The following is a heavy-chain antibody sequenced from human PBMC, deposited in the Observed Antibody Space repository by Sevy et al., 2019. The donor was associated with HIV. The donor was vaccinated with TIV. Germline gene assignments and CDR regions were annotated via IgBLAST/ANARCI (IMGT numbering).Heavy chain of an antibody. CDR3: ARALQNYYYGMDV. D-gene: IGHD3-16*02. J-gene: IGHJ6*02. V-gene: IGHV4-59*01. Sequence: SETLSLTCTVSGDSISNYYWSWIRQPPGKGLEWIGYIYYSRSTNYKPSLKSRVTISVDKSKNQFSLKLSSVTAADTAVYYCARALQNYYYGMDVWGQGTTVTVSS. CDR1: GDSISNYY. CDR2: IYYSRST.